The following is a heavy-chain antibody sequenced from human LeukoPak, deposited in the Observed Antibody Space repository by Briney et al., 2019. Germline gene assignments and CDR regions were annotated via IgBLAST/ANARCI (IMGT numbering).Heavy chain of an antibody. V-gene: IGHV3-30-3*01. CDR2: ISYDGSNK. CDR3: ARANYDFWSGYH. Sequence: GGSLRLSCAASGFTFSSYVMHWVRQAPGKGLEWVAVISYDGSNKYYADSVKGRFTISRDNSKNTLYLQMNSLRAEDTAVYYCARANYDFWSGYHWGQGTLVTVSS. CDR1: GFTFSSYV. J-gene: IGHJ4*02. D-gene: IGHD3-3*01.